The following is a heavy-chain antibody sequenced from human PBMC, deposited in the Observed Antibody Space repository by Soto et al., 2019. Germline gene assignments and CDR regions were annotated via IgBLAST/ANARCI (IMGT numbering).Heavy chain of an antibody. Sequence: SVKVSCKASGGTFSNSGISGVLQSPLQCLEWMGGIIPIFDTTNYAQKLQGRITIIADESTNTVYMELSNLRSADTGVYYCARAPILVSVTLHENYFDSWGQGTLVTVSS. CDR3: ARAPILVSVTLHENYFDS. V-gene: IGHV1-69*13. CDR2: IIPIFDTT. D-gene: IGHD2-21*02. CDR1: GGTFSNSG. J-gene: IGHJ4*02.